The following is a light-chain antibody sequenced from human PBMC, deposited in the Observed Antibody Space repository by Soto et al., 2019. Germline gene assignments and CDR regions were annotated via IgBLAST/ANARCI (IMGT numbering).Light chain of an antibody. CDR3: TSYTRDTALV. V-gene: IGLV2-14*01. Sequence: QSALTQPASVSGFPGQSITISCTGSSNDVGGYNYVSWYQQHPGKAPKLILYEVSNRPSGVSNRFSGSKSGSTASLTISGLQAEDEADYHCTSYTRDTALVFGTGTKVTVL. CDR1: SNDVGGYNY. J-gene: IGLJ1*01. CDR2: EVS.